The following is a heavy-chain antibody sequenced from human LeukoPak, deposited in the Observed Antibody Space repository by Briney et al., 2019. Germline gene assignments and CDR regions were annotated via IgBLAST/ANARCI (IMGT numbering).Heavy chain of an antibody. CDR1: GFTFSSYS. J-gene: IGHJ4*02. D-gene: IGHD1-26*01. CDR3: ARDMRCRWELGGDY. Sequence: PGGSLRPSCAASGFTFSSYSMNWVRQAPGKGLEWVSYISSSSGTIYYADSVKGRFTISRDNAKKSLYLQMNSLRAEDTAVYYCARDMRCRWELGGDYWGQGTLVTVSS. V-gene: IGHV3-48*01. CDR2: ISSSSGTI.